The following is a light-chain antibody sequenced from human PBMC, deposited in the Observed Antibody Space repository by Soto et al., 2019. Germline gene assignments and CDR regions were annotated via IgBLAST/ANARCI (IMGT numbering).Light chain of an antibody. CDR1: QSVSNNY. V-gene: IGKV3-20*01. J-gene: IGKJ5*01. CDR2: GAS. CDR3: QQYGSSGT. Sequence: EIVLTQSPGTLSLSPGERATLSCRAIQSVSNNYLAWYQQKPGQAPRLLIYGASNRATGIPDRFSGSGSGTDFTLTISRLEPEDFAVYYCQQYGSSGTFGQGTRLEIK.